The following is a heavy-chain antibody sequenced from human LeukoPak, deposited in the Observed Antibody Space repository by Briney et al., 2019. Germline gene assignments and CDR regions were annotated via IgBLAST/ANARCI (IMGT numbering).Heavy chain of an antibody. V-gene: IGHV4-4*02. Sequence: PSGTLSLTCGVAGGSISNTNWWTCFRQPPGQGLEWIGAVNLQGITNYNPSLKSRVSISVDTSENHLSLKLTSVTAADTAVYYCAREGGPYRPLDYSGQGTLVTVAS. CDR2: VNLQGIT. J-gene: IGHJ4*02. CDR1: GGSISNTNW. CDR3: AREGGPYRPLDY.